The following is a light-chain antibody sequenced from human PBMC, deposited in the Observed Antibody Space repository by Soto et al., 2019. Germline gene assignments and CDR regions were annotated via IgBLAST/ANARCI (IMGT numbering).Light chain of an antibody. CDR1: ESVGRH. J-gene: IGKJ5*01. CDR3: QQYNNWPPK. Sequence: EVMVKHALATLSVSPLERPILSCRASESVGRHLARYHQKPGQAPKLLIFDASTRATGVPARFSGSGSGTEFTLTVSSLQSEDIAVYFCQQYNNWPPKFGQGTRL. CDR2: DAS. V-gene: IGKV3-15*01.